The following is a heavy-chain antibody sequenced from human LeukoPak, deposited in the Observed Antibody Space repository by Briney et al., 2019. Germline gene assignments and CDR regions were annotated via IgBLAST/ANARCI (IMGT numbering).Heavy chain of an antibody. Sequence: ASVKVSCKASGGTFSSYAISWVRQAPGQGLEWMGRIIPILGIANYAQKFQGRVTITADKSTSTAYMELSSLGSEDTAVYYCARDPSMDTAMDDAFDIWGQGTMVTVSS. CDR1: GGTFSSYA. V-gene: IGHV1-69*04. CDR2: IIPILGIA. J-gene: IGHJ3*02. CDR3: ARDPSMDTAMDDAFDI. D-gene: IGHD5-18*01.